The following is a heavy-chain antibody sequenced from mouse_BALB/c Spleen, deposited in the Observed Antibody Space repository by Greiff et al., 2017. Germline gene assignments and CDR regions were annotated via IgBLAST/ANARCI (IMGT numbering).Heavy chain of an antibody. CDR2: INPGSGGT. V-gene: IGHV1-54*01. CDR1: GYAFTNYL. J-gene: IGHJ2*01. CDR3: ARSRTFYFDY. Sequence: VQLQQSGAELVRPGTSVKVSCKASGYAFTNYLIEWVKQRPGQGLEWIGVINPGSGGTNYNEKFKGKATLTADKSSSTAYMQLSSLTSDDSAVYFCARSRTFYFDYWGQGTTLTVSS.